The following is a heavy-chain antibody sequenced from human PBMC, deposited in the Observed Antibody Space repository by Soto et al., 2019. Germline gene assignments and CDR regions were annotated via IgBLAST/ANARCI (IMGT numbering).Heavy chain of an antibody. Sequence: QLQLQESGPGLVKPSETLSLTCTVSGGSIGSSSYYWGWIRQPPGKGLEWIGSIYDRGSTYSNPSLKSRLTTSVDTSKIQFSLKLPSVTAADTAVYYCARHGYSSGRTYFDYWGQGTLVTVSS. CDR1: GGSIGSSSYY. CDR3: ARHGYSSGRTYFDY. J-gene: IGHJ4*02. V-gene: IGHV4-39*01. CDR2: IYDRGST. D-gene: IGHD6-19*01.